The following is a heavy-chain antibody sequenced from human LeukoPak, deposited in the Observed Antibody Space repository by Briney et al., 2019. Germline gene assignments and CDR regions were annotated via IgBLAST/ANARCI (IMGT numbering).Heavy chain of an antibody. D-gene: IGHD5-18*01. Sequence: PGESLRLSCAASGFTFSNYAMHWVRQAPGKGLEWVAIISYDGNDKYYTDSVKGRFTISRDKSKNTLYLQMNSLRAEDTAVYYCARDRDTAMGLWGQGTLVTVSS. CDR3: ARDRDTAMGL. J-gene: IGHJ4*02. CDR2: ISYDGNDK. CDR1: GFTFSNYA. V-gene: IGHV3-30-3*01.